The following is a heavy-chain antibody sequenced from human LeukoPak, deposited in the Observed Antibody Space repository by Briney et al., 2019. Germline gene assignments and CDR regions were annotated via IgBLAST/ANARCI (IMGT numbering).Heavy chain of an antibody. D-gene: IGHD6-13*01. CDR1: GGSISSSSYY. J-gene: IGHJ4*02. V-gene: IGHV4-39*07. CDR2: IYYSGST. CDR3: ARVYAYSSSWYPDY. Sequence: SETLSLTCTVSGGSISSSSYYRGWIRQPPGKGLEWIGSIYYSGSTYYNPSLKSRVTISVDTSKNQFSLKLSSVTAADTAVYYCARVYAYSSSWYPDYWGQGTLVIVSS.